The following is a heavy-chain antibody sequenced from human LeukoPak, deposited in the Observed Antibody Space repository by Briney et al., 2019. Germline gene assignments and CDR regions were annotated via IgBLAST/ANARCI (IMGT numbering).Heavy chain of an antibody. CDR3: AKVLAYGAYYYYYMDV. CDR1: GFTFRAYI. V-gene: IGHV3-30-3*01. Sequence: GGSLRLSCAASGFTFRAYIMHWVRQAPGKGLEWVAVITSDGTNEYYADSVKGRFTVSRDNSKNTLYLQMDSLRTEDTAVYYCAKVLAYGAYYYYYMDVWGKGTTVTVSS. J-gene: IGHJ6*03. CDR2: ITSDGTNE. D-gene: IGHD4/OR15-4a*01.